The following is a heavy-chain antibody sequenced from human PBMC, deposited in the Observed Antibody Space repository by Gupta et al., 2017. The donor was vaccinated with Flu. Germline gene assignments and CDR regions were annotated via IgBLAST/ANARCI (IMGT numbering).Heavy chain of an antibody. J-gene: IGHJ5*02. Sequence: QVQLVQSGAAVTKPGASVKVSCKASGYTFPSYGISWVRQAPGQGLEWMGWISAYNGNTNYAQKLQGRVTMTTDTSTSTAYMELRSLRSDDTAVYYCARAGIVVVPAARNPTNNWFDPWGQGTLVTVSS. CDR3: ARAGIVVVPAARNPTNNWFDP. V-gene: IGHV1-18*01. CDR1: GYTFPSYG. D-gene: IGHD2-2*01. CDR2: ISAYNGNT.